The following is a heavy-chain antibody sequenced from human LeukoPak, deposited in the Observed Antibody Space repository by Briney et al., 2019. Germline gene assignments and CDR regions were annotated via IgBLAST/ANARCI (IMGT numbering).Heavy chain of an antibody. CDR1: GYTFTSYA. CDR2: INAGNGNT. V-gene: IGHV1-3*01. CDR3: ARDSRRFPSGSGTLSYFDY. J-gene: IGHJ4*02. D-gene: IGHD3-10*01. Sequence: ASVKVSCKASGYTFTSYATHWVRQAPGQRLEWMGWINAGNGNTKYSQKFQGRVTITRDTSASTAYMELSSLRSEDTAVYYCARDSRRFPSGSGTLSYFDYWGQGTLVTVSS.